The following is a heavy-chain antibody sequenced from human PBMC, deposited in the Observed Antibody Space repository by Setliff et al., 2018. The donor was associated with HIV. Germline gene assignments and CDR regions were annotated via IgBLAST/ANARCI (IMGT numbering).Heavy chain of an antibody. CDR2: ISGGGGTT. J-gene: IGHJ3*02. CDR3: AKGAWSRELPAFDI. Sequence: PGGSLRLSCAASRFTFSSYVMSWVRQAPGKGPEWVSSISGGGGTTYYADSVKGRFTISRDNSKNTLFLEMDSLRADDTAVYYCAKGAWSRELPAFDIWGQGTTVTVS. D-gene: IGHD1-26*01. V-gene: IGHV3-23*01. CDR1: RFTFSSYV.